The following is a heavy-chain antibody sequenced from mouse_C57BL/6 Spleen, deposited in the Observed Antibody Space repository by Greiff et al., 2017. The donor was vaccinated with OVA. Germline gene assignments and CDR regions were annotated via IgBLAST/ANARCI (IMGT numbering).Heavy chain of an antibody. D-gene: IGHD4-1*01. CDR3: ARDWDGNYCAMDD. CDR2: IHPNSGST. Sequence: VQLQQPGAELVKPGASVKLSCKASGYTFTSYWMHWVKQRPGQGLEWIGMIHPNSGSTNYNEKFKSKATLTVDKSSSTAYMQLSSLTSEDSAVYYCARDWDGNYCAMDDWGQGTSVTVSS. CDR1: GYTFTSYW. J-gene: IGHJ4*01. V-gene: IGHV1-64*01.